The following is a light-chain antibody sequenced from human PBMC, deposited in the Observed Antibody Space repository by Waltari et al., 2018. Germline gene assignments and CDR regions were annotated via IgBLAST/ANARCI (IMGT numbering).Light chain of an antibody. CDR1: ETVLSTSNNKNY. CDR2: RAS. Sequence: DIVMTQSPDSLAVSLGEMATINCKSSETVLSTSNNKNYLAWYQQKPGQHPKMLLYRASTRESGVPDRFSGSGSRTDFTLSISSLQAEDVAIYFCQQYYSTPSFGQGTRLEIK. J-gene: IGKJ5*01. CDR3: QQYYSTPS. V-gene: IGKV4-1*01.